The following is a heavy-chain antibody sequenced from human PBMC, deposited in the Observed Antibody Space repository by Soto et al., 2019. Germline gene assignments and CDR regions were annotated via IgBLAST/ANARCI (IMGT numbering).Heavy chain of an antibody. Sequence: GGSLRLSCAPSGFSFSTYGMNWVRQAPGEGLEWVSYISSTSSTIYYSDSVKGRFTISRDNAKNSLYLQMNSLRAEDTAVYYCARSSLPATPCVDVWGKGTTVTVSS. CDR1: GFSFSTYG. CDR2: ISSTSSTI. CDR3: ARSSLPATPCVDV. D-gene: IGHD2-2*01. V-gene: IGHV3-48*01. J-gene: IGHJ6*04.